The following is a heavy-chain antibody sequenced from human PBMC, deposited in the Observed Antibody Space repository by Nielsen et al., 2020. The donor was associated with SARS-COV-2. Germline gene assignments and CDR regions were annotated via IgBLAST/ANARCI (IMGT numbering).Heavy chain of an antibody. Sequence: GEFLKISCAASGFTFDDFGMHWVRQAPGKGLEWVSAISGSGGSTYYADSVKGRFTISKDNSKNTLYLQMNSLRAEDTAVYYCAKDYYYDSSGHEHDAFDIWGQGTMVTVSS. V-gene: IGHV3-23*01. CDR2: ISGSGGST. J-gene: IGHJ3*02. CDR3: AKDYYYDSSGHEHDAFDI. CDR1: GFTFDDFG. D-gene: IGHD3-22*01.